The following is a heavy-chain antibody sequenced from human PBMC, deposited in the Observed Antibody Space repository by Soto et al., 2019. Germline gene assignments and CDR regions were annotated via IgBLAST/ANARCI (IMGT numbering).Heavy chain of an antibody. V-gene: IGHV4-39*01. CDR2: IYYSGST. CDR3: ARRQGYYYMDV. J-gene: IGHJ6*03. CDR1: GGSISSSSYY. Sequence: SETLSLTCTVSGGSISSSSYYWGWIRQPPGKGLEWSGSIYYSGSTYYNPSLKSRVTISVDTSKNQFSLKLSSVTAAGTAAYYCARRQGYYYMDVWGKGTTVTVSS.